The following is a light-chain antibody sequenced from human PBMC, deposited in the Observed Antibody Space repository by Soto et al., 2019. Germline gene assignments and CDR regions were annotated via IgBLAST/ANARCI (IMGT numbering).Light chain of an antibody. CDR2: SAS. CDR1: QFVSTN. CDR3: QQFTYWPALT. Sequence: EVVMTQSPATLSVSPGERATLSCRASQFVSTNLAWYQQKPGQAPRLLIYSASTRATGIPARFSSSGSGTEFTLTISSLQSEDSAVYYCQQFTYWPALTFGGGTKVEI. V-gene: IGKV3-15*01. J-gene: IGKJ4*01.